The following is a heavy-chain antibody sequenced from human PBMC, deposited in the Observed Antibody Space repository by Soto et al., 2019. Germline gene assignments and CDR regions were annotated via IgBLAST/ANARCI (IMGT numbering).Heavy chain of an antibody. CDR3: ARGARGYYYMDG. J-gene: IGHJ6*03. D-gene: IGHD3-3*01. V-gene: IGHV3-33*01. CDR2: IWYDGSNK. CDR1: GFTFSSYG. Sequence: PGGSLRLSCAASGFTFSSYGMHWVRQAPGKGLEWVAVIWYDGSNKYYADSVKGRFTISRDNSKNTLYLQMNSLRAEDTAVYYCARGARGYYYMDGWGKGTTVTFSS.